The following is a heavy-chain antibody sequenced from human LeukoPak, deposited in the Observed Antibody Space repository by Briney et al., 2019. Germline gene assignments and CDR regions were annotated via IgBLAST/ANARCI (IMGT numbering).Heavy chain of an antibody. CDR1: GFTFSSYW. CDR3: ARAGREGY. J-gene: IGHJ4*02. Sequence: PGGSLRLSCVASGFTFSSYWMHWVRQDPRKGLVWVSRISGDGRNINYADSVRGRFTISRDNAKNTLYLQMNSLRAEDTAVYYCARAGREGYWGQGTLVTVSS. D-gene: IGHD3-10*01. V-gene: IGHV3-74*01. CDR2: ISGDGRNI.